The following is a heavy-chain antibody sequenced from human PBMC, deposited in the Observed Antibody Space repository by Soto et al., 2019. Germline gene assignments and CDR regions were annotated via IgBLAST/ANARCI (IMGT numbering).Heavy chain of an antibody. V-gene: IGHV4-34*01. Sequence: PSETLSLTCTVSGGSISSYFWSWIRQPPGKGLEWIGEINHSGSTNYNPSLKSRVTISVDTSKNQFSLKLSSVTAADTAVYYCAVKGGATLNWFDPWGQGTLVTVSS. CDR2: INHSGST. J-gene: IGHJ5*02. CDR3: AVKGGATLNWFDP. CDR1: GGSISSYF.